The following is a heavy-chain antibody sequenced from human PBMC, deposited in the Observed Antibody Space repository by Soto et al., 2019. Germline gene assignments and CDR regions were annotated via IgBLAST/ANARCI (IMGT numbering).Heavy chain of an antibody. J-gene: IGHJ6*02. CDR1: GGSISSSSYY. CDR2: IYYSGST. D-gene: IGHD2-15*01. V-gene: IGHV4-39*01. CDR3: ARHGGGYCSGGSCSNEVYYYGMDV. Sequence: QLQLQESGPGLVKPSETLSLTCTVSGGSISSSSYYWGWIRQPPGKGLEWIGSIYYSGSTYYNPSLKIRVTISVDTSKNQFSLKLSSVTAEDTAVYYCARHGGGYCSGGSCSNEVYYYGMDVWGQGTTVTVSS.